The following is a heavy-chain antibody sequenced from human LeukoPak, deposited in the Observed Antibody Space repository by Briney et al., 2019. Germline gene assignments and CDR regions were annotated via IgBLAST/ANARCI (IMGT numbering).Heavy chain of an antibody. CDR2: IYYSGSA. J-gene: IGHJ6*03. CDR3: ARRIRNYYYMDV. CDR1: GGSISSSSSY. V-gene: IGHV4-39*01. Sequence: SETLSLTCTVSGGSISSSSSYWGWIRQPPGKGLEWIGSIYYSGSAYYNPSLKSRVTMSVDTSKNQFPLKLSSVTAADTAVYYCARRIRNYYYMDVWGKGTTVTVSS. D-gene: IGHD2-15*01.